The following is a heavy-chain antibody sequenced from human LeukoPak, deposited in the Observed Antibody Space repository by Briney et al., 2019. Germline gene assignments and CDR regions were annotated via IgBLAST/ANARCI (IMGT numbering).Heavy chain of an antibody. V-gene: IGHV1-2*02. CDR3: AREGVDWNHSVYYFDY. D-gene: IGHD1-1*01. CDR1: GYTFTGYY. J-gene: IGHJ4*02. Sequence: ASVTVSCTASGYTFTGYYMHWVRQAPGHGLEWMGWIKPNSGGTHYAQKFQGRVTMCRGTSISTAYMELSRLRSDDTAVYYCAREGVDWNHSVYYFDYWGQGTLVTVSS. CDR2: IKPNSGGT.